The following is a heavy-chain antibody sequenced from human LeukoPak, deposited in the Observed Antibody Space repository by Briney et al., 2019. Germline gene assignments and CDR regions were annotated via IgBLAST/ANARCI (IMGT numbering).Heavy chain of an antibody. Sequence: LPAGSLRLSCAASGFTFSSYWMSWVRPAPGKGLEWVANIKQDGSNKYYADSGKGRFTNARDNTKNTLYLQMKSLRAEDTAVYYCARVGTRSRYYYDSSGSPFDYWGQGTLVTVSS. V-gene: IGHV3-7*01. D-gene: IGHD3-22*01. J-gene: IGHJ4*02. CDR2: IKQDGSNK. CDR1: GFTFSSYW. CDR3: ARVGTRSRYYYDSSGSPFDY.